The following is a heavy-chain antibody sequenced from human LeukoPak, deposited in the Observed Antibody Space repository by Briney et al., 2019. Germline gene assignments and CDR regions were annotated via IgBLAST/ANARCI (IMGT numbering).Heavy chain of an antibody. CDR3: AKERWVYYYYYYMDV. CDR2: ISGSGGST. D-gene: IGHD1-26*01. CDR1: GFTFSSYA. J-gene: IGHJ6*03. Sequence: PGGSLRLSCAASGFTFSSYAMSWVRQTPGKGLEWVSAISGSGGSTYYADSVKGRFTISRDNSKNTLYLQMNSLRAEDTAVYYCAKERWVYYYYYYMDVWGKGTTVTVSS. V-gene: IGHV3-23*01.